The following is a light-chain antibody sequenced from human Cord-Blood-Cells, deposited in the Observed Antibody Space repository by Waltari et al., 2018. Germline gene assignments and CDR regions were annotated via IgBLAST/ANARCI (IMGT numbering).Light chain of an antibody. CDR1: SSDVGGYNY. V-gene: IGLV2-14*01. CDR2: DVS. CDR3: SSYTSSSTVV. J-gene: IGLJ2*01. Sequence: QSALTPPASVSGSPGQSIPISCTGTSSDVGGYNYVSCYQQHPGKAPKLMIYDVSNRPAGVSNRFSGSKSGNTASLTISGLQAEDEADYYCSSYTSSSTVVFGGGTKLTVL.